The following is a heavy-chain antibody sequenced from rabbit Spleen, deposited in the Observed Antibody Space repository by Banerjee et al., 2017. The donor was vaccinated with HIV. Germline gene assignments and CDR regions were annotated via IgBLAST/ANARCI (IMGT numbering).Heavy chain of an antibody. D-gene: IGHD1-1*01. J-gene: IGHJ2*01. CDR3: ARNYVNAFDP. CDR1: GFSFSSYHY. V-gene: IGHV1S40*01. CDR2: ISAASSGST. Sequence: QSLEESGGDLVKPGASLTLTCTASGFSFSSYHYVCWVRQAPGKGLEWIACISAASSGSTYYANWAKGRFTISKTSSTTVTLQMTSLTAADTATYFCARNYVNAFDPWGPGTLVTVS.